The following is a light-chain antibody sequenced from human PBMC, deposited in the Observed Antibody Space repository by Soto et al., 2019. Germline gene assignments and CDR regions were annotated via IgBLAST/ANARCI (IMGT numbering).Light chain of an antibody. J-gene: IGKJ5*01. Sequence: EIVLTQSPATLSLSPGDRATLSARASQRVSNYLAWYQQQPGQAPRLLIYDESNRAPGIPARFSGSGAGTDFTLTSCGLEPEDLAGYYCHQSRNWPPITFGQRKRLES. CDR1: QRVSNY. V-gene: IGKV3-11*01. CDR3: HQSRNWPPIT. CDR2: DES.